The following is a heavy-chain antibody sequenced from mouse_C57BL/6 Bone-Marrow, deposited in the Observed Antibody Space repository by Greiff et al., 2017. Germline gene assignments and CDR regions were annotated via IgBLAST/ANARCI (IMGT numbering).Heavy chain of an antibody. CDR3: ARSYDYDDYTMDY. CDR2: MHPNGGSP. J-gene: IGHJ4*01. D-gene: IGHD2-4*01. V-gene: IGHV1-64*01. Sequence: QVQLQQPGAELVKPGASVKLSCKASGYTFTNYWMHWVKQRPGQGLEWIGMMHPNGGSPDYNEKFKSEATLSVDKSSRTAYMELSGLTSEDSAVYYCARSYDYDDYTMDYWGQGTSVTGSS. CDR1: GYTFTNYW.